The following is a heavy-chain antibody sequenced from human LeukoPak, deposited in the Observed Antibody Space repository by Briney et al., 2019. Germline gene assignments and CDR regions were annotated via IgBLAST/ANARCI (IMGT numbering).Heavy chain of an antibody. Sequence: SETLSLTCTVSGGSISSSSYYWGWIRQPPGKGLEWIGSIYYSGSTNYNPSLKSRVTISVDTSKNQFSLKLSSVTAADTAVYYCARQEGWELNFDYWGQGTLVTVSS. CDR3: ARQEGWELNFDY. D-gene: IGHD1-26*01. V-gene: IGHV4-39*01. J-gene: IGHJ4*02. CDR1: GGSISSSSYY. CDR2: IYYSGST.